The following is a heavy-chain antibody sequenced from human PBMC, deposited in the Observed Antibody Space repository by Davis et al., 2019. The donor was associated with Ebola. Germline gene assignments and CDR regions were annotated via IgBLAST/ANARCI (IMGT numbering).Heavy chain of an antibody. J-gene: IGHJ3*02. CDR3: ARDGSHYYDSSGYYHDAFDI. D-gene: IGHD3-22*01. CDR1: GYTFTSYG. CDR2: ISAYNGNT. Sequence: ASVKVSCKASGYTFTSYGISWVRQAPGQGLEWMGWISAYNGNTNYAQKLQGRVTMTTDTSTSTAYMELRSLRSDDTAVYYCARDGSHYYDSSGYYHDAFDIWGQGTMVTVSS. V-gene: IGHV1-18*01.